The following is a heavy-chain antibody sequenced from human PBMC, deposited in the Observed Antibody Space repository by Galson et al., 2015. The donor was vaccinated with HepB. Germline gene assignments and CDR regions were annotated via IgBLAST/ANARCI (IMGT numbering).Heavy chain of an antibody. D-gene: IGHD2-2*03. CDR1: GDTFSTYS. V-gene: IGHV1-69*13. CDR3: ARRAVGFFRSTSCSEYCFDY. J-gene: IGHJ4*02. Sequence: SVKVSCKASGDTFSTYSITWVRQAPGQGLEWMGGIIPIIGTANYAQKFQGRVTITADESTSTAYMELSSLRSEDTAVYYCARRAVGFFRSTSCSEYCFDYWGQGTLVTVSS. CDR2: IIPIIGTA.